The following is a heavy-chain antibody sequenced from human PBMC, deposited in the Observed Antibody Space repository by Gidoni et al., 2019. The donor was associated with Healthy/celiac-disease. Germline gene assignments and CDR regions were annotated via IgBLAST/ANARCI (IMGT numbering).Heavy chain of an antibody. J-gene: IGHJ4*02. D-gene: IGHD3-10*01. CDR2: ISAYNGNT. Sequence: QVQLVQPGARAERPGASVRVSCKAYGYTLISSGTSRVRQAPGQGLEWMGWISAYNGNTNYAQNLQGRVTMTTATSTSTAYMELRGLRSDDTAVYYCARDLDYYGSGSALLYFDYWGQGTLVTVSS. CDR3: ARDLDYYGSGSALLYFDY. V-gene: IGHV1-18*01. CDR1: GYTLISSG.